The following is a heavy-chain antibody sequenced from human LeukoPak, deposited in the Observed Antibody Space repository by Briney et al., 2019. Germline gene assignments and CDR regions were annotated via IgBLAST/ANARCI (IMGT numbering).Heavy chain of an antibody. J-gene: IGHJ4*02. V-gene: IGHV3-33*06. CDR2: IWYDGSNK. CDR1: GFTFSSYG. CDR3: AKDRSIAAALYDY. D-gene: IGHD6-13*01. Sequence: GGSLRLSCAASGFTFSSYGMHWVRQAPGKGLEWVAVIWYDGSNKYHADSVKGRFTISRDNSKNTLYLQMNGLRAEDTAVYYCAKDRSIAAALYDYWGQGTLVTVSS.